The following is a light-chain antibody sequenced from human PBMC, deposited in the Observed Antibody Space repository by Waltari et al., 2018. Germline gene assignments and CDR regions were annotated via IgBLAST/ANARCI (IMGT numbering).Light chain of an antibody. V-gene: IGKV3-15*01. J-gene: IGKJ2*01. Sequence: EIVMTQSPATLSVSPGERATLSCRASQGVSSNLAWYQQKPGQAPRLLIYGASSRATGIPGRFSGSGSGTDFTLTISSLQSEDCAVYYCQQYNSWPPYTFGQGTKLQIK. CDR3: QQYNSWPPYT. CDR1: QGVSSN. CDR2: GAS.